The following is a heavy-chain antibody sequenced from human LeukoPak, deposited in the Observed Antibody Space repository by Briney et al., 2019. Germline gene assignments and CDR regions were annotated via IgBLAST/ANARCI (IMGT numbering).Heavy chain of an antibody. J-gene: IGHJ4*02. CDR3: ARAGVVDFTNYGSATFDY. CDR2: ITSSSAYI. Sequence: GGSLRLSCAPSGFTFSTHSMNCVRQAPGKGLECGSSITSSSAYIYYADSVRGRFTISRDNAENSLFLQMNSLRVEDTAVYYCARAGVVDFTNYGSATFDYWGQGTLVTVSS. V-gene: IGHV3-21*01. CDR1: GFTFSTHS. D-gene: IGHD4-11*01.